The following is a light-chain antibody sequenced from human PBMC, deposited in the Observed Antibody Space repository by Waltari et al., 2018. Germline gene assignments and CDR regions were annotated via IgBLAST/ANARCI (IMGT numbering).Light chain of an antibody. Sequence: QLVLTQSPSASASLGASVKLPCTLSSGHSTNVIAWLPQQPETGPRYLMKVNSDGSHSKGDEIPDRFSGSTSGAERYLTISSVQPEDEADYYCQTGGHGTWVFGGGTKLTVL. CDR1: SGHSTNV. CDR2: VNSDGSH. J-gene: IGLJ3*02. CDR3: QTGGHGTWV. V-gene: IGLV4-69*01.